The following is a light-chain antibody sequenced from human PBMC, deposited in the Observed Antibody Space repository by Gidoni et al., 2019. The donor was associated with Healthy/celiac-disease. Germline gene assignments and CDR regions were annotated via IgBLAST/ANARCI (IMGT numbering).Light chain of an antibody. V-gene: IGKV1-16*02. CDR3: QPYNRYRYT. Sequence: DIQMTQSPSSLSASVGDRVTITCRASHGISNCLAWCQQKPGTATKSLLYAASSLQSGVQSKFIGSGSGTDFTLTISSLQPEDFATYSFQPYNRYRYTFGQGTKLEIK. CDR1: HGISNC. J-gene: IGKJ2*01. CDR2: AAS.